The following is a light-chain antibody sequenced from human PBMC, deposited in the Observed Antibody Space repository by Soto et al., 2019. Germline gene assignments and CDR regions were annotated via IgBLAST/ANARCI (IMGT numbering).Light chain of an antibody. V-gene: IGLV2-14*03. CDR3: TSYKTRRLYV. CDR1: SSDVGAYEY. Sequence: QSALTQPASVSGSPGQSITISCTGTSSDVGAYEYVSWYQQHPGKAPKLLIYDVSNRPSGVSTRFSGSKSGNTASLTISGLQAEGEGDYYCTSYKTRRLYVFGSGTKVTVL. J-gene: IGLJ1*01. CDR2: DVS.